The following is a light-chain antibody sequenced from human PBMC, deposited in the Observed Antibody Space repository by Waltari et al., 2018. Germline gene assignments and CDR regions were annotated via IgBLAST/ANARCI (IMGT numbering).Light chain of an antibody. J-gene: IGKJ4*01. Sequence: DIVMTQSPDSLAVSLGERAPIHCKSSQNVLYSSNNKNYLAWYQQKPGQPPKLLIYWASTRESGVPDRFSGSGSGTDFTLTISRLQAEDVAVYYCQQYYSFPVTFGGGTKVEIK. V-gene: IGKV4-1*01. CDR2: WAS. CDR3: QQYYSFPVT. CDR1: QNVLYSSNNKNY.